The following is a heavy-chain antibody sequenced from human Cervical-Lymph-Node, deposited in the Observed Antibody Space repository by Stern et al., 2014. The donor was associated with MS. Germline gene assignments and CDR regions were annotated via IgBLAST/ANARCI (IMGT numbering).Heavy chain of an antibody. V-gene: IGHV3-30*03. CDR3: ARDYEDTSMLFDH. J-gene: IGHJ4*02. CDR2: ISYDGNHK. CDR1: GFTLSSYG. Sequence: QVKLLESGGAVVQPARSLRLSCAASGFTLSSYGMHWVCQGPGPGLELETVISYDGNHKYYAASVKGRFTISRDNSKNTQHLQMNSVTPDDTAIYYCARDYEDTSMLFDHWGQGTLVTVSS. D-gene: IGHD2-8*01.